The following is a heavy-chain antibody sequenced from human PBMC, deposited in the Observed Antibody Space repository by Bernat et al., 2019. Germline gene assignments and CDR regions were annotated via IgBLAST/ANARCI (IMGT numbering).Heavy chain of an antibody. V-gene: IGHV1-2*06. CDR3: ARESGYCSGGSRYSQGYFDY. Sequence: QVQLVQSGAEVKKPGASVKFSCKASGYTFTGYYMHWVRQAPGQGLEWMGRINPNSGGTNYAQKFQGRVTMTRDTSISTAYMELSRLRSDDTAVYYCARESGYCSGGSRYSQGYFDYWGQGTLVTISS. J-gene: IGHJ4*02. D-gene: IGHD2-15*01. CDR1: GYTFTGYY. CDR2: INPNSGGT.